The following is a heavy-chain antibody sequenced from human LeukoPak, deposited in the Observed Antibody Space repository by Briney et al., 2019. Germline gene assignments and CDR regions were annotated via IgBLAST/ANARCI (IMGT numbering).Heavy chain of an antibody. CDR2: ISVDNGDT. D-gene: IGHD2-21*02. J-gene: IGHJ4*02. Sequence: ASVKVSCKASGYTFANYAITWVRQAPGQGFEYMGWISVDNGDTNDAQMLQGRVTMTTDTSTNTAYMELRGPRSDDTAVYYCARANCAGDCYLKHWGQGTLVTVSS. CDR3: ARANCAGDCYLKH. V-gene: IGHV1-18*01. CDR1: GYTFANYA.